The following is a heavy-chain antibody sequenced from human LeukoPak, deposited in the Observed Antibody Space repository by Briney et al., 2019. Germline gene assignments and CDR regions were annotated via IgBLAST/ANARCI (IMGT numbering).Heavy chain of an antibody. CDR2: ISGSGGTT. V-gene: IGHV3-23*01. D-gene: IGHD6-25*01. CDR3: AKDCIPATRGIDY. J-gene: IGHJ4*02. Sequence: GGSLRLSCAASGFTFGSHAISWVRQAPGKGLEWVSAISGSGGTTYYAVSVKGRFTISRDNSKNTLYLQMNSLRAEDTAVYYCAKDCIPATRGIDYWGQGTLVTVSS. CDR1: GFTFGSHA.